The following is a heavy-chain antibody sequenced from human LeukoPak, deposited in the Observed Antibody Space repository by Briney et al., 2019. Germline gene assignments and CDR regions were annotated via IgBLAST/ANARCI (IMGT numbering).Heavy chain of an antibody. CDR2: INPSGGST. CDR1: GYTFTRHY. CDR3: GRDGTPDYDHIWGSPQLY. J-gene: IGHJ4*02. Sequence: ASVKVSCKASGYTFTRHYLHWVRQAPGQGLEWMGIINPSGGSTRYAQKFQGRVTMTRDTSTSTVYMELKSLRSEDTAIYYCGRDGTPDYDHIWGSPQLYGGRETFVIVSS. D-gene: IGHD3-16*01. V-gene: IGHV1-46*01.